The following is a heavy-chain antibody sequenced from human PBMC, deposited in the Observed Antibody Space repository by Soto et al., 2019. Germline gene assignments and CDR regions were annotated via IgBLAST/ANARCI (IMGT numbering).Heavy chain of an antibody. V-gene: IGHV3-74*01. J-gene: IGHJ6*02. CDR3: ATSNPLVVAPTYYYYYGMDV. Sequence: EVQLVESGGALVQPGGSLRLSCVVSGFTLRNYYMHWARQAPGKGLVWVSHINGDGSTTDYADSVKGRFTISRDNAKNTLYLQMNSLRAEDTAVYYCATSNPLVVAPTYYYYYGMDVWGQGTTVTVSS. D-gene: IGHD2-15*01. CDR2: INGDGSTT. CDR1: GFTLRNYY.